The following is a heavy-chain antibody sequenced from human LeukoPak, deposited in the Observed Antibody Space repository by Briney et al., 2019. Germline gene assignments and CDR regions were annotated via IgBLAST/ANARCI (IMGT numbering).Heavy chain of an antibody. CDR3: AKVPSYAKAFDI. CDR1: GGSFSGYY. D-gene: IGHD2-2*01. Sequence: PSETLSLTCAVYGGSFSGYYWSWIRQHPGKGLEWIGYIYYSGSTYYNPSLKTRVIMSVDTSKNQFSLKLNSVTAADTAVYYCAKVPSYAKAFDIWGQGTMVTVSS. CDR2: IYYSGST. V-gene: IGHV4-31*11. J-gene: IGHJ3*02.